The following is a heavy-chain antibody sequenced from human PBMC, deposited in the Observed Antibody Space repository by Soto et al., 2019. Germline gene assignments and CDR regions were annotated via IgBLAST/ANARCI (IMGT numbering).Heavy chain of an antibody. CDR2: IEYSGST. Sequence: QMQLQESGPGLVQASQTLSLTCSVSGGSVSGGGYYWTWIRQLPGKGLEWIGNIEYSGSTSYNPSLKSRVTISVDTSKNQFSLKLSSVTAADTAVYYCARQERVVVVAAAPYWYFDLWGRGTLVTVSS. CDR1: GGSVSGGGYY. J-gene: IGHJ2*01. V-gene: IGHV4-30-4*08. CDR3: ARQERVVVVAAAPYWYFDL. D-gene: IGHD2-15*01.